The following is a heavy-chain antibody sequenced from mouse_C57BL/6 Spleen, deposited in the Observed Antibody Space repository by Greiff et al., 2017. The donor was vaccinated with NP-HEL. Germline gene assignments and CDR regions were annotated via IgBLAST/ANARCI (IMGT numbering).Heavy chain of an antibody. CDR3: ARHEEAPYYYGWYFDV. Sequence: QVQLQQSGAELVKPGASVKLSCKASGYTFTEYTIHWVKQRPGQGLEWIGWFYPGSGSIKYNEKFKDKATLTADKSSSTVYMELIRLTSEDSAVYFCARHEEAPYYYGWYFDVWGTGTTVTVSS. CDR1: GYTFTEYT. D-gene: IGHD1-1*01. CDR2: FYPGSGSI. V-gene: IGHV1-62-2*01. J-gene: IGHJ1*03.